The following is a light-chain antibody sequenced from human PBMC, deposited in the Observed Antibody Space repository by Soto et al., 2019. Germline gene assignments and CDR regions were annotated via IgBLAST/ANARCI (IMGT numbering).Light chain of an antibody. J-gene: IGLJ3*02. V-gene: IGLV2-14*01. CDR2: EVT. Sequence: QSALTQPASVSGSPGQSITISCSGTSSDVGGYNYVSWYQQHPGKAPKLMIYEVTNRPSGISNRFSGSKSGNTASLTISGLQPDDEADYYCSSYTSSNILVFGGGTKVTVL. CDR3: SSYTSSNILV. CDR1: SSDVGGYNY.